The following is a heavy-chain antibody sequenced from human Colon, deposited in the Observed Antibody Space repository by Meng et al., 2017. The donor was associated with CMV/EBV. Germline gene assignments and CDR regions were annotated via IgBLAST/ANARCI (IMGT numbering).Heavy chain of an antibody. CDR3: AGNVEVLPTAKVLWDS. Sequence: SETLSLTCTVSGGSIRNYYWSWIRQSPGKELEWIGYIYSNGGTNYSPSLKSRVTISVDTSKNQFSLRLNSVTAADTAVYYCAGNVEVLPTAKVLWDSWGQGMLVT. J-gene: IGHJ4*02. CDR1: GGSIRNYY. D-gene: IGHD2-2*01. CDR2: IYSNGGT. V-gene: IGHV4-59*01.